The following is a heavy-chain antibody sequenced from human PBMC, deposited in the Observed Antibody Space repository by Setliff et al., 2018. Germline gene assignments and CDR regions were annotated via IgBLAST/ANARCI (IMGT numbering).Heavy chain of an antibody. D-gene: IGHD3-10*01. V-gene: IGHV4-38-2*01. CDR2: ICHSGST. CDR1: GYSISSGYC. Sequence: PSETLSLTCDVSGYSISSGYCWGWIRQPPGKGLEWIGSICHSGSTHYNPSLKSRVTISVDTSKNEFSLKLTSVTAADTAVYYCARVDFTMLQGVLGQWGQGTLVTVSS. CDR3: ARVDFTMLQGVLGQ. J-gene: IGHJ1*01.